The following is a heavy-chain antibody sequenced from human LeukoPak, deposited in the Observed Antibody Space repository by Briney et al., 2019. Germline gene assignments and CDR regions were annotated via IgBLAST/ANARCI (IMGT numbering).Heavy chain of an antibody. V-gene: IGHV1-2*02. Sequence: ASVKVSCKASGYTFTGYYMHWVRQAPGQGLEWMGWINPNSGGTNYAQKLQGRVTMTTDTSTSTAYMELRSLRSDDTAVYYCARDRRHFWSGYYPFDYWGQGTLVTVSS. CDR1: GYTFTGYY. J-gene: IGHJ4*02. D-gene: IGHD3-3*02. CDR2: INPNSGGT. CDR3: ARDRRHFWSGYYPFDY.